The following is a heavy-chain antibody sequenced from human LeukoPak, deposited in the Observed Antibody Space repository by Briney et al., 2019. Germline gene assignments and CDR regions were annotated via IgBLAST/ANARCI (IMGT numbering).Heavy chain of an antibody. CDR2: ISGDGGST. CDR3: RKDYDRNGYYPDY. J-gene: IGHJ4*02. V-gene: IGHV3-43*02. Sequence: GGSLRLSCAASGFTFGDYAMHWVRQAPEKGLEWVSLISGDGGSTYYADSVKGRFTISRDNSKNSLYLQMNSLRSEDTALYYCRKDYDRNGYYPDYWGQGTLVTVSS. CDR1: GFTFGDYA. D-gene: IGHD3-22*01.